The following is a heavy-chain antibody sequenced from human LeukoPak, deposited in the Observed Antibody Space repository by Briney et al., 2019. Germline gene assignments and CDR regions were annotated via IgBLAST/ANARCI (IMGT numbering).Heavy chain of an antibody. V-gene: IGHV3-7*01. CDR3: ARDVWPADDYFDY. CDR1: GFRFNTFW. J-gene: IGHJ4*02. D-gene: IGHD3-16*01. Sequence: GGSLRLSCAASGFRFNTFWMSWVRQAPGKGLEWVANIKQDGNEKYYVDSVKGRFTISRDNAKNSLYLQMNSLRAEDTAVYYCARDVWPADDYFDYWGQGTLVTVSS. CDR2: IKQDGNEK.